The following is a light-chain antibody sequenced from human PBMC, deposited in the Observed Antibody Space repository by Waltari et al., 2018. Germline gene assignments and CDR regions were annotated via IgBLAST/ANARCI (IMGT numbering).Light chain of an antibody. CDR2: QDS. J-gene: IGLJ6*01. CDR3: QAWDSSTNNV. V-gene: IGLV3-1*01. Sequence: SYELTQPPSVSVSPGQTASITCSGDKLGDKYACWYQQKPGQSPVLVIYQDSKRPSGSPERFSGSNSGNTATLTISGTQAMDEADYYCQAWDSSTNNVFGSGTKVTVL. CDR1: KLGDKY.